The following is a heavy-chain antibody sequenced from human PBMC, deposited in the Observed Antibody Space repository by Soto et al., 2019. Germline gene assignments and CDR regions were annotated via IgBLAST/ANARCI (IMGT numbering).Heavy chain of an antibody. D-gene: IGHD2-2*01. Sequence: SVKVSCKASGGTFTNYAFSWVRQAPGQGLEWMGGIIPIFGTPDYAQKFQGRVTITADESTRTASMELSSLRSDDTAVYYCARERSVGYCITTTCPKPFYHFGMDVWGQGTTVTVSS. CDR3: ARERSVGYCITTTCPKPFYHFGMDV. V-gene: IGHV1-69*13. CDR1: GGTFTNYA. CDR2: IIPIFGTP. J-gene: IGHJ6*02.